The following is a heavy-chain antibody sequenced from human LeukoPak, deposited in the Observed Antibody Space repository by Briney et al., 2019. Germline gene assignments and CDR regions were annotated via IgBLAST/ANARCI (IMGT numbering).Heavy chain of an antibody. V-gene: IGHV4-4*09. CDR2: IYTSGST. CDR3: ARHIALTRYNWFDP. Sequence: SETLSLTCTVSGGSISSYYWSWIRQPPGKGLEWIGYIYTSGSTNYNPSLKSRVTISVDTSKNQFSLKLSSVTAADTAVYYCARHIALTRYNWFDPWGQGTLVTVSS. CDR1: GGSISSYY. J-gene: IGHJ5*02.